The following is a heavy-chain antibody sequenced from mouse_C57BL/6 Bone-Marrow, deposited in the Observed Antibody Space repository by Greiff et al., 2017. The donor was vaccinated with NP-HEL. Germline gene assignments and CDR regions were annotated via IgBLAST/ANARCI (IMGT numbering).Heavy chain of an antibody. D-gene: IGHD2-3*01. Sequence: QVQLQQSGAELVRPGASVTLSCKASGYTFTDYEMHWVKQTPVHGLEWIGAIDPKTGGTAYNQKFKGKAILTADKSSSTAYMELRSLTSEDSAVYYCLDGYSAWFAYWGQGTLVTVSA. J-gene: IGHJ3*01. V-gene: IGHV1-15*01. CDR3: LDGYSAWFAY. CDR1: GYTFTDYE. CDR2: IDPKTGGT.